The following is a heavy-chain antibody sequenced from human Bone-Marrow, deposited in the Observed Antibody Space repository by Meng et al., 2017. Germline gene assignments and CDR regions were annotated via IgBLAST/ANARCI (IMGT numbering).Heavy chain of an antibody. CDR2: IKSNSDGGTT. CDR1: GFTFSNAW. J-gene: IGHJ4*02. Sequence: EVQRVESGGGLVKPGGSLILSCAAAGFTFSNAWMSWVRQAPGKGLEWVGRIKSNSDGGTTDYAAPVKGRFTISRDDSKNTLYLQMNSLITEDTAVYFCATGAAAADHWGQGTLVTVSS. CDR3: ATGAAAADH. D-gene: IGHD6-13*01. V-gene: IGHV3-15*01.